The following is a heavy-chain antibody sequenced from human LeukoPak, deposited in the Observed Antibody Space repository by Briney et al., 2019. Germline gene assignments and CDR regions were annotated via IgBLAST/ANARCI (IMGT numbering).Heavy chain of an antibody. V-gene: IGHV1-18*01. CDR1: GYTFTSYG. CDR3: AVGMGYCSSTSCPNDY. D-gene: IGHD2-2*01. Sequence: ASVKVSCKASGYTFTSYGISWVRQAPGQGLEWMGWISSYNGNTHYAQKLQDRLTMTTDTPTHTAHRELRSLTSDDTAVYDCAVGMGYCSSTSCPNDYWSQASLVILSS. CDR2: ISSYNGNT. J-gene: IGHJ4*02.